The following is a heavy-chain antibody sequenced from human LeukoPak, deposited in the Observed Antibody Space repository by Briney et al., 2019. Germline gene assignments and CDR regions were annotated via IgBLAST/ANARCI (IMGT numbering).Heavy chain of an antibody. Sequence: PGRSLRLSCAASGFTFDDYAMHWVRQAPGKGLEWVSGISWNSGSIGYADSVKGRFTISRDNAKNSLYLQMNSLRAEDTALYYCAKVSQGYSSGWPDYWGQGTLVTVSS. CDR2: ISWNSGSI. D-gene: IGHD6-19*01. CDR1: GFTFDDYA. CDR3: AKVSQGYSSGWPDY. J-gene: IGHJ4*02. V-gene: IGHV3-9*01.